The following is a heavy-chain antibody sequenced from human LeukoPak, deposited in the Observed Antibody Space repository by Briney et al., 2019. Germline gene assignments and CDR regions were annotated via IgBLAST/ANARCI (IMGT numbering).Heavy chain of an antibody. D-gene: IGHD6-19*01. Sequence: PSETLSLTCTVSGVSISTSTYYWGWIRQPPGKGLEWIGSMYYRGSTYYNESLKSRVTISVDTSKNQFSLKLSSVTVADTAVYYCARAGSGWSLDCWGQGALVTVSS. CDR1: GVSISTSTYY. V-gene: IGHV4-39*07. CDR3: ARAGSGWSLDC. J-gene: IGHJ4*02. CDR2: MYYRGST.